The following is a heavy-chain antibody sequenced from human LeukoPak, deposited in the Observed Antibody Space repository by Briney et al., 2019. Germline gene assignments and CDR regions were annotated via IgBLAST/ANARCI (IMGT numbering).Heavy chain of an antibody. J-gene: IGHJ3*02. D-gene: IGHD3-10*01. CDR3: ARGSGSYYGSPTFDI. V-gene: IGHV3-74*01. Sequence: GGSLRLSCAASGFTFSSHWMHWVRQAPGKGLVWVSRINSDGSSISYADSVKGRFTISRDTSKNTLYLQMNSLRAEDTAVYYCARGSGSYYGSPTFDIWGQGTMVTVFS. CDR2: INSDGSSI. CDR1: GFTFSSHW.